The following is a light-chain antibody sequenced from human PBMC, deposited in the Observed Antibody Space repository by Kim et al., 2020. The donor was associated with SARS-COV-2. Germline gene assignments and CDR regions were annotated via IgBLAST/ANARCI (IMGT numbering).Light chain of an antibody. CDR2: DVN. CDR1: SSDIADYNS. V-gene: IGLV2-14*03. Sequence: QSALTQPASVSGSPGQSITISCTATSSDIADYNSVSWYQQHPGKAPNLLIYDVNKRPSGISNRFSGSKSGDTASLTISGLQAEDEADYYCRSYRIGTWVFGGGTKLTVL. CDR3: RSYRIGTWV. J-gene: IGLJ3*02.